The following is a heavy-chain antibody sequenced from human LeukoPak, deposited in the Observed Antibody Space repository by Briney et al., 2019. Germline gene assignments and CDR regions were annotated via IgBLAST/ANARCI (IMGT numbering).Heavy chain of an antibody. J-gene: IGHJ6*03. CDR1: GGSINSGSYY. CDR3: ARGRYYYMDV. V-gene: IGHV4-61*02. CDR2: IYSGGST. Sequence: PSQTLSLTCTVSGGSINSGSYYWNWIRQPAGKGLEWIGRIYSGGSTNYNPSLKSLVTISRDTSKNQFSLKVSSVTAADTAVYYCARGRYYYMDVWGKGTTVIVSS.